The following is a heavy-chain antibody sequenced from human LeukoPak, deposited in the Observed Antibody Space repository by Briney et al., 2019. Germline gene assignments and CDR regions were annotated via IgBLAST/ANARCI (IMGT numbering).Heavy chain of an antibody. J-gene: IGHJ4*02. CDR1: GFTFDDYA. D-gene: IGHD3-10*01. CDR2: ISWNSGTI. Sequence: GGSLRLSCAASGFTFDDYAMHWVRQAPGKGLEWVSGISWNSGTIGYADSVKGRFTISRDNAKNSLYLQMNSLRAEDTALYYCAKDKVFGGELDYWGQGTLVTVSS. V-gene: IGHV3-9*01. CDR3: AKDKVFGGELDY.